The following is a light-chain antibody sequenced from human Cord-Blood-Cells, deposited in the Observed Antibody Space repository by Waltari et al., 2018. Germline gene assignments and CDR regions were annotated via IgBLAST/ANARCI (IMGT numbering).Light chain of an antibody. CDR1: SSDVGSYNL. CDR2: EGS. V-gene: IGLV2-23*01. J-gene: IGLJ3*02. CDR3: CSYAGSSTLV. Sequence: QSALTQPASVSGSPGQSIPISCTGTSSDVGSYNLVSWYQQHPGKAPKLILYEGSKRPSGVSNRFSGSKSGNTASLTISGLQAEDEADYYCCSYAGSSTLVFGGGTKLTVL.